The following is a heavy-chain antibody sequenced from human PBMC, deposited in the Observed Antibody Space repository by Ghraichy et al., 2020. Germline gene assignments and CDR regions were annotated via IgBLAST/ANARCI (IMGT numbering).Heavy chain of an antibody. D-gene: IGHD3-22*01. CDR2: ISGSGGST. J-gene: IGHJ3*02. Sequence: AISGSGGSTYYANSVKGRFTISRDNSQNTLYLQTNSLRAEDTSVYYGAKESMPNSYFSSGFDAFDI. CDR3: AKESMPNSYFSSGFDAFDI. V-gene: IGHV3-23*01.